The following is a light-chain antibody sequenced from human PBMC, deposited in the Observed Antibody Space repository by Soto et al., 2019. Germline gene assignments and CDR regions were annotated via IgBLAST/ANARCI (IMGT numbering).Light chain of an antibody. J-gene: IGLJ3*02. Sequence: QLVLTQPPSVSGAPGQRVTISCTGSSSNIGANYDVHWYQQLPGTAPKLLIHGNSNRPSGVPDRFSGSKSGTSASLAITGLQAEDEADYYCQSYDSSLSGSWVFGGGTQLTVL. CDR2: GNS. CDR1: SSNIGANYD. V-gene: IGLV1-40*01. CDR3: QSYDSSLSGSWV.